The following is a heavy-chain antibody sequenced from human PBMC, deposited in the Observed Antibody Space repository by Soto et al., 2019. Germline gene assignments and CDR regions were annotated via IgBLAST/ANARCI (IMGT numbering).Heavy chain of an antibody. D-gene: IGHD2-21*01. CDR3: ERGRRGDYYYYYYGMDV. CDR1: GGSFSGYY. V-gene: IGHV4-34*01. Sequence: SETLSLTCTVYGGSFSGYYWSWIRQPPGKGLEWIGEINHSGSTNYNPSLKSRVTISVDTSKNQFSLKLSSVTDADTAVYYCERGRRGDYYYYYYGMDVWGQGTTVNVS. J-gene: IGHJ6*01. CDR2: INHSGST.